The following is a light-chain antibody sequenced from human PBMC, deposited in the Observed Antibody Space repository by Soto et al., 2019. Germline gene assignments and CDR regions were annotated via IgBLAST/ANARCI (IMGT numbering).Light chain of an antibody. CDR3: QQGYTSAIT. V-gene: IGKV1-39*01. J-gene: IGKJ5*01. Sequence: DIQMTQSPSSLSASVGDRVTITCRASQSIGKHLNWYQQKPGKAPKFLIYAASNLQSGAPSRFSGSGSGTDFTLTVNRLQPEDFATYYCQQGYTSAITFGQGTRLEI. CDR1: QSIGKH. CDR2: AAS.